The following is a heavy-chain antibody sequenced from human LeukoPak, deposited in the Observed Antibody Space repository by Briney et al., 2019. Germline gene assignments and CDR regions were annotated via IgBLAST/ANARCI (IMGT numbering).Heavy chain of an antibody. CDR2: KYYSGST. J-gene: IGHJ4*02. Sequence: SETLSLTCDVSGVSINTCCYYWTWIRQPPGKGLEWIGYKYYSGSTRYNSSLGSRLTISLDSSKNQFSLRLTSVTAADTAVYYCARGRSYGFDFDSWGPGTLVIVSS. CDR1: GVSINTCCYY. CDR3: ARGRSYGFDFDS. V-gene: IGHV4-61*01. D-gene: IGHD5-18*01.